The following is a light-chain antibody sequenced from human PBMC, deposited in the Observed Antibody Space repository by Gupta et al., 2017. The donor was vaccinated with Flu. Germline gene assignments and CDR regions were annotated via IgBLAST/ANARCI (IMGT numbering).Light chain of an antibody. Sequence: PATLSVSPRESATLSCRAIQSFGGNLAWYQQKPGQAPRLLIYGASTRATGIPARFSGSGSGTEFTLAINSLQSEDFAVYYCHQYYTRPETFGPGTKVEIK. CDR3: HQYYTRPET. CDR1: QSFGGN. V-gene: IGKV3-15*01. CDR2: GAS. J-gene: IGKJ1*01.